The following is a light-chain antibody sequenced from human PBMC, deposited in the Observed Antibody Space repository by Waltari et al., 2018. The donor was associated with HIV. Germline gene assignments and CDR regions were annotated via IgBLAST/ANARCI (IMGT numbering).Light chain of an antibody. CDR3: VAWDDTLSGPV. CDR2: RNG. V-gene: IGLV1-47*01. CDR1: SSNIGSNY. Sequence: QSLLTQSPSASGTPGQRVTISCSGSSSNIGSNYVYWYQQLPGTAPKLISYRNGQRPSGVPDRFSASKSGTSASLDISGLRSEDETDYYCVAWDDTLSGPVFGGGTKLTVL. J-gene: IGLJ2*01.